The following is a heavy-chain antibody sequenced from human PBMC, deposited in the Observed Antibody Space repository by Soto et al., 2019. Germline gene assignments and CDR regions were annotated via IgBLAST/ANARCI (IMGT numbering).Heavy chain of an antibody. CDR1: GGSIGGSSYY. Sequence: SETLSLTCTVSGGSIGGSSYYWGWIRQPPGKGLEWIGSIYYSGSTYYNPSLKSRVTISVDTSKNQFSLKLSSVTAADTAVYYCARHCLVATIFDYYYYMDVWGKGTTVTVSS. D-gene: IGHD5-12*01. CDR2: IYYSGST. V-gene: IGHV4-39*01. J-gene: IGHJ6*03. CDR3: ARHCLVATIFDYYYYMDV.